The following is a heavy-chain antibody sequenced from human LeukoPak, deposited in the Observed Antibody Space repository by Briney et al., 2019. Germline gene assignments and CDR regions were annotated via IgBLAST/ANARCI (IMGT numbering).Heavy chain of an antibody. CDR2: ITSSSSST. J-gene: IGHJ3*02. D-gene: IGHD3-22*01. V-gene: IGHV3-48*01. CDR3: ARDSGLNYYDTVNAFDI. CDR1: GLTFSSYS. Sequence: GVSLRLSCAASGLTFSSYSMNWVRQAPGKGLEWVSYITSSSSSTYYADSVKGRFTISRDNAKNSLYLQMNSLRAEDTAVYYCARDSGLNYYDTVNAFDIWGQGTMVTVSS.